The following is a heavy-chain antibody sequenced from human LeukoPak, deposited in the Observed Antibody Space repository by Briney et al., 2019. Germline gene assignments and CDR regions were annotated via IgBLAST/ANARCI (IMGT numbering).Heavy chain of an antibody. D-gene: IGHD7-27*01. V-gene: IGHV4-39*02. Sequence: PSETLSLTCTVSGDSINTNSYYWGWIRQPPGKGLEWIGSIYYSGTTYYNPSLKSRVTISVDTSKNHFSLKLTSVTAADTAVYYCARLGMFDYWGQGTLVTVSS. J-gene: IGHJ4*02. CDR3: ARLGMFDY. CDR1: GDSINTNSYY. CDR2: IYYSGTT.